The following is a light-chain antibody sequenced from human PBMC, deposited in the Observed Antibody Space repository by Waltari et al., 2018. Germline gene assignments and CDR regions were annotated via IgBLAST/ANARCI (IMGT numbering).Light chain of an antibody. V-gene: IGKV3-20*01. CDR3: QNHERLPAT. Sequence: ELVLTQSPGTLSLSPGERATLACRASQSVSKYLAWYQQRPGQAPRRLIYAASTRATGIPDRFSGSGYGTDFSLIISRLEPEDFAVYYCQNHERLPATFGQGTKVEIK. CDR1: QSVSKY. J-gene: IGKJ1*01. CDR2: AAS.